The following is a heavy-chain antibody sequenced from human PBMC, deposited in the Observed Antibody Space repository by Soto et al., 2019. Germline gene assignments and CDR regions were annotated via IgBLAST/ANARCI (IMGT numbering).Heavy chain of an antibody. CDR2: ISAYNGNT. CDR3: ARDATLGYYYYGMDV. CDR1: GYTFTSYG. Sequence: ASVKVSCKASGYTFTSYGISWVRQAPGQGLEWMGWISAYNGNTNYAQKLQGRVTMTTDTSTSTAYMELRSLRSDDTAVYYCARDATLGYYYYGMDVWGQGTTVTVSS. D-gene: IGHD2-15*01. J-gene: IGHJ6*02. V-gene: IGHV1-18*01.